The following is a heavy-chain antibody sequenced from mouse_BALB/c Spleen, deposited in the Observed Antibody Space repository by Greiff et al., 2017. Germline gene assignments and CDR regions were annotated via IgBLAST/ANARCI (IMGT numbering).Heavy chain of an antibody. J-gene: IGHJ2*01. Sequence: QVQLQQPGAELVRPGASVKLSCKASGYTFTSYWINWVKQRPGQGLEWIGNIYPSDSYTNYNQKFKDKATLTVDKSSSTAYMQLSSPTSEDSAVYYCTRGGYPTRDDWGQGTTLTVSS. D-gene: IGHD2-2*01. CDR1: GYTFTSYW. CDR3: TRGGYPTRDD. CDR2: IYPSDSYT. V-gene: IGHV1-69*02.